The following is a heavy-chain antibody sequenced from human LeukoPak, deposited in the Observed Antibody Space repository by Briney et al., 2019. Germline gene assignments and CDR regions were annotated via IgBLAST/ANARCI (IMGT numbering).Heavy chain of an antibody. CDR3: ARDRYYDSSGYFDY. D-gene: IGHD3-22*01. CDR1: GFTLSSYA. CDR2: ISGSGGST. J-gene: IGHJ4*02. Sequence: GGSLRLSRAASGFTLSSYAMSWVRQAPGKGLEWVSAISGSGGSTYYADSVKGRFTISRDNSKNTLYLQMNSLRAEDTAVYYCARDRYYDSSGYFDYWGQGTLVTVSS. V-gene: IGHV3-23*01.